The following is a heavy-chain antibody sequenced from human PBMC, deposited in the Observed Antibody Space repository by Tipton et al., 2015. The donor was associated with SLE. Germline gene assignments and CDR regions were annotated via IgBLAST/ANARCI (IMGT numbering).Heavy chain of an antibody. Sequence: GSLRLSCAASGFTFSDYAMSWVRQAPGKGLEWVSVIYSGGRTSFADSVKGRFTISRDNSKNTLYLQMNSLGPEDTAVYYCARDQGDSGSYWDYYYDGMDVWGQGTTVTVSS. J-gene: IGHJ6*02. V-gene: IGHV3-23*03. CDR3: ARDQGDSGSYWDYYYDGMDV. CDR1: GFTFSDYA. D-gene: IGHD1-26*01. CDR2: IYSGGRT.